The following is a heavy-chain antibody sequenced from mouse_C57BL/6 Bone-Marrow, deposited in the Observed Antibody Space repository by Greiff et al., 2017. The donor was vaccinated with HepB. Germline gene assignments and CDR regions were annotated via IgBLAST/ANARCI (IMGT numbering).Heavy chain of an antibody. Sequence: EVKVVESGGDLVKPGGSLKLSCAASGFTFSSYGMSWVRQTPDKRLEWVATISSGGSYTYYPDSVKGRFTISRDNAKNTRYLQLSSLKSEDTAMYYCARPSYYYGSSPHWYFDVWGTGTTVTVSS. D-gene: IGHD1-1*01. CDR3: ARPSYYYGSSPHWYFDV. J-gene: IGHJ1*03. V-gene: IGHV5-6*01. CDR1: GFTFSSYG. CDR2: ISSGGSYT.